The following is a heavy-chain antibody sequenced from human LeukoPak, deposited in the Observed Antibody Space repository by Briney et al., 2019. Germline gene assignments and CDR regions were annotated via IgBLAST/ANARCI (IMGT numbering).Heavy chain of an antibody. CDR1: GGSFSGYY. CDR2: INHSGST. D-gene: IGHD2-2*01. V-gene: IGHV4-34*01. Sequence: SETLSLTCAVYGGSFSGYYWSWIRQPPGKGPEWIGEINHSGSTNYNPSLKSRVTISVDTSKNQFSLKLSSVTAADTAVYYCARGRSRYCSSTSCPTGRYFDYWGQGTLVTVSS. J-gene: IGHJ4*02. CDR3: ARGRSRYCSSTSCPTGRYFDY.